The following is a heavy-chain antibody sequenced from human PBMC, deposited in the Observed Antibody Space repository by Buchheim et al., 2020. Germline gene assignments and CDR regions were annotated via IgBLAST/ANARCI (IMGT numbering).Heavy chain of an antibody. CDR1: GFTFSSYG. D-gene: IGHD3-22*01. V-gene: IGHV3-33*01. CDR2: IWYDGSNK. J-gene: IGHJ4*02. Sequence: QVQLVGSGGGVVQPGRSLRLSCAASGFTFSSYGMHWVRQAPGKGLEWVAVIWYDGSNKYYADSVKGRFTISRDNSKNTLYLQMNSLRAEDTAVYYCARALYYDSSDYFDYWGQGTL. CDR3: ARALYYDSSDYFDY.